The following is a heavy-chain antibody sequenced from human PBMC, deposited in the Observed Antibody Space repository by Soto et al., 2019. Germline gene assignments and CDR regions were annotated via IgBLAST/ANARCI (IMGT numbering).Heavy chain of an antibody. J-gene: IGHJ4*02. V-gene: IGHV3-53*01. CDR2: IHSGGTT. Sequence: EVQLVESGGGLIQPGGSLRLSCAASGFTVSTKYMSWVRQAPGKGLEWVSVIHSGGTTYYTDSVKGRFTISRDNSKNTLYLQMNSLRAEDTAMYYCARDFMTMAGINWGQGTLVAVSS. CDR1: GFTVSTKY. CDR3: ARDFMTMAGIN. D-gene: IGHD6-19*01.